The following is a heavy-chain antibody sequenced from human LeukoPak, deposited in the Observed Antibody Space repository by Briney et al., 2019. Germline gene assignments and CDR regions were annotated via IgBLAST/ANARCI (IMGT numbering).Heavy chain of an antibody. J-gene: IGHJ4*02. Sequence: ASVKVSCKASGYTFSTYYMHWVRQAPGQGLEWMGVIDPSGGSTNYARKFQGRVTMTSDTSTSTVYMELSSLRSEDTAVYYCARGFCSCGSCYSYDYWGQGTLVTVSS. V-gene: IGHV1-46*01. CDR1: GYTFSTYY. CDR3: ARGFCSCGSCYSYDY. D-gene: IGHD2-15*01. CDR2: IDPSGGST.